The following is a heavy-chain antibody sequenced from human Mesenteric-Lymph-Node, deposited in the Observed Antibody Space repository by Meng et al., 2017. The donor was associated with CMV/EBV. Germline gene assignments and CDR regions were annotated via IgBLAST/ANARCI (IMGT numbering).Heavy chain of an antibody. D-gene: IGHD2-2*01. CDR2: ISSSSSYI. Sequence: GESLKISCAASGFTFSSYSMNWVRQAPGKGLEWVSSISSSSSYIYYADSVKGRFTISRDNAKNSLYLQMNSLRAEDTAVYYCAKDNMRCSSTSCYRLGYYGMDVWGQGTTVTVSS. CDR3: AKDNMRCSSTSCYRLGYYGMDV. CDR1: GFTFSSYS. J-gene: IGHJ6*02. V-gene: IGHV3-21*04.